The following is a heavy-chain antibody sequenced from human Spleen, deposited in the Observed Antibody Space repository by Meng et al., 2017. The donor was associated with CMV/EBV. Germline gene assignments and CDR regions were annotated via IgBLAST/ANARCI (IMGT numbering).Heavy chain of an antibody. CDR1: GYTLTELS. V-gene: IGHV1-24*01. J-gene: IGHJ4*02. CDR3: ATDGGYSSSWLRTNFDY. CDR2: FDPEDGET. Sequence: QVQRVQSGAEVKKPGASVKVPCKVSGYTLTELSMHWVRQAPGKGLEWMGGFDPEDGETIYAQKFQGRVTMTEDTSTDTAYMELSSLRSEDTAVYYCATDGGYSSSWLRTNFDYWGQGTLVTVSS. D-gene: IGHD6-13*01.